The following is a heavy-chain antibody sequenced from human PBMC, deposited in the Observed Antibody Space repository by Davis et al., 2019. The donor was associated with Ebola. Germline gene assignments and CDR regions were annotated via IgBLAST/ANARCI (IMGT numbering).Heavy chain of an antibody. D-gene: IGHD6-19*01. CDR3: ASDSSGWYYCDY. Sequence: SVKVSCKASGGTFSSYTISWVRQAPGQGLEWMGRIIPILGIANYAQKFQGRVTITADKSTSTAYMELSSLRSEDTAVYYCASDSSGWYYCDYWGQGTLVTVSS. CDR2: IIPILGIA. CDR1: GGTFSSYT. V-gene: IGHV1-69*02. J-gene: IGHJ4*02.